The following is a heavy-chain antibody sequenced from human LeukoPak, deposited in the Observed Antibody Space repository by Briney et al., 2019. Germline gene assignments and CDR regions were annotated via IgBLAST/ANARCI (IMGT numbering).Heavy chain of an antibody. CDR3: ARSHRARRYFDWLSYFDY. J-gene: IGHJ4*02. Sequence: GGSLRLSCAASGFTFSSYAMHWVRQAPGKGLEWVTVISYDGSNKYYADSVKGRFTISRDNSKNTLYLQMNSLRAEDTAVYYCARSHRARRYFDWLSYFDYWGQGTLVTVSS. V-gene: IGHV3-30-3*01. D-gene: IGHD3-9*01. CDR1: GFTFSSYA. CDR2: ISYDGSNK.